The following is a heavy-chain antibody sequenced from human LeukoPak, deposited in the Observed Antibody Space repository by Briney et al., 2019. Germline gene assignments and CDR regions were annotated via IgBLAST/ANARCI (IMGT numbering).Heavy chain of an antibody. J-gene: IGHJ4*02. Sequence: PRGSLRLSCSASGFTFTAYSMNWFRLAPGKGLQWVSYIDRTSSNIYYADSVKGRFSISRDNAKNSLYLQMNSLRDEDTAVYYCARESYWGSSGKGFDYWGQGTLVTVSS. CDR1: GFTFTAYS. CDR2: IDRTSSNI. D-gene: IGHD7-27*01. CDR3: ARESYWGSSGKGFDY. V-gene: IGHV3-48*02.